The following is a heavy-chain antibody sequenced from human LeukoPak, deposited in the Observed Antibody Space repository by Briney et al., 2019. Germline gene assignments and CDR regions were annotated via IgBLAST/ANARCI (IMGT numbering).Heavy chain of an antibody. D-gene: IGHD6-13*01. CDR3: ARDVAIAAAGYYFDC. Sequence: ASVKVSCKASGYTFTSYYMHWVRQAPGQGLEWMGIINPSGGSTSYAQKFQGRVTMTRDTSTSTVYMELSSLRSEDTAVYYCARDVAIAAAGYYFDCWGQGTLVTVSS. J-gene: IGHJ4*02. V-gene: IGHV1-46*01. CDR2: INPSGGST. CDR1: GYTFTSYY.